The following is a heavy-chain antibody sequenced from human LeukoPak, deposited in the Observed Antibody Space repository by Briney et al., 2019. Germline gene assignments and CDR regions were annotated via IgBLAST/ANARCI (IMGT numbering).Heavy chain of an antibody. CDR2: ISSSSSTI. V-gene: IGHV3-48*01. CDR3: SAYYYDSGSYVDY. J-gene: IGHJ4*02. CDR1: GLTISSYS. Sequence: PGGSLRLSCAASGLTISSYSMNWVRQAPGKGLQWVSYISSSSSTIYYADSVKGRFTISRDNAKNSLYLQMNSLRAEDTAVYYCSAYYYDSGSYVDYWGQGTLVTVSS. D-gene: IGHD3-10*01.